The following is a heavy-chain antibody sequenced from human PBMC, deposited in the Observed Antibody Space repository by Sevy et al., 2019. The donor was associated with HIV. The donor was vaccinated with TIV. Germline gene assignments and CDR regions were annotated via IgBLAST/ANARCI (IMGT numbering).Heavy chain of an antibody. CDR2: ISSSAIST. CDR3: AKVKMAAVPGSGDFDY. D-gene: IGHD6-19*01. CDR1: GFTFSKYG. J-gene: IGHJ4*02. Sequence: GSLKLSCAASGFTFSKYGMCWVRQAPGKGLEWVSFISSSAISTYYADSVKGRFTISRNNSKNTLFLQMNRLRAEDTAVYYCAKVKMAAVPGSGDFDYWGQGTLVTVSS. V-gene: IGHV3-23*01.